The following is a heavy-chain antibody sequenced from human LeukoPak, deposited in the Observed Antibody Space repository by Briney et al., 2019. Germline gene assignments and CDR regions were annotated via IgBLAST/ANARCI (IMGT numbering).Heavy chain of an antibody. CDR3: ATTTIRLGY. Sequence: SETLSLTCTASGGSISSSSYYWGWIRQPPGKGLECIGSIYYSGSTYYNPSLKSRVTISVDTSKNQFSLKLSSVTAADTAVYYCATTTIRLGYWGQGTLVTVSS. V-gene: IGHV4-39*07. CDR2: IYYSGST. CDR1: GGSISSSSYY. D-gene: IGHD1-26*01. J-gene: IGHJ4*02.